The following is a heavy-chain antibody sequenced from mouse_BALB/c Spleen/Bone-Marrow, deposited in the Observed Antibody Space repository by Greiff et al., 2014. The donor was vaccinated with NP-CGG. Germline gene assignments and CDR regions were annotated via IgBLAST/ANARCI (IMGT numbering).Heavy chain of an antibody. D-gene: IGHD1-1*01. J-gene: IGHJ4*01. CDR1: GYTFTSYW. CDR3: ARSSYYYGSSYVNAMDY. Sequence: ESGAELVKPGASVKLSCKASGYTFTSYWMHWVKQRPGQGLEWIGEINPSNGRTNYNEKFKSKATLTVDKSSSTAYMQLSSLTSEDSAVYYCARSSYYYGSSYVNAMDYWGRGTSVTVSS. CDR2: INPSNGRT. V-gene: IGHV1S81*02.